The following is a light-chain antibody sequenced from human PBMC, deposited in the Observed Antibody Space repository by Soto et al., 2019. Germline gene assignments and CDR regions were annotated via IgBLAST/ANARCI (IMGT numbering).Light chain of an antibody. CDR1: QSVSTY. J-gene: IGKJ4*01. Sequence: EIVLTQSPATLSLSPGERATLSCRASQSVSTYLAWYQQKPGQAPRLLIYDASNRATGIQARFSGSGSGTDFTLTIRRLEPEDFAVYYCKQYGSSPPTFGGGTKVDIK. CDR2: DAS. V-gene: IGKV3-20*01. CDR3: KQYGSSPPT.